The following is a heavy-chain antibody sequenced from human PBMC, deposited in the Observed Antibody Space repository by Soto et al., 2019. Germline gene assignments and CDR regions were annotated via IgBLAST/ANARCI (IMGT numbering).Heavy chain of an antibody. CDR3: AAGGFVVVRQYYGMDV. CDR2: IIPIFGTA. Sequence: QVQLVQSGAEVKKPGSSVKVSCKASGGTFSSYAISWVRQAPGQGLEWMGGIIPIFGTANYAQKSQGRVTSAADKPTSTTCMGLSSLRSEDTAVHHCAAGGFVVVRQYYGMDVSGQGTTITVSS. J-gene: IGHJ6*02. V-gene: IGHV1-69*06. CDR1: GGTFSSYA. D-gene: IGHD2-21*01.